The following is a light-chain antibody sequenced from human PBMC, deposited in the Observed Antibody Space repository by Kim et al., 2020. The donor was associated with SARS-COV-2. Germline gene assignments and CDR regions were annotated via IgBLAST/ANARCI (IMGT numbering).Light chain of an antibody. CDR1: NSDIGGYNY. J-gene: IGLJ2*01. Sequence: GQSITISCIGSNSDIGGYNYVSWYQQHPDKAPKLLNYDVNKRPSGVSNRFSGSKSGNTASLTISGLQAEAEADYYCSSSTTSNTLIFGGETQLTVL. V-gene: IGLV2-14*03. CDR3: SSSTTSNTLI. CDR2: DVN.